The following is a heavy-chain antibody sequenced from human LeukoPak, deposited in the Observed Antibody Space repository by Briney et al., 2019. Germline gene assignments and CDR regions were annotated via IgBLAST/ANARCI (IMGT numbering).Heavy chain of an antibody. Sequence: SQTLSLTCTVSGGSISSSSYYWGWIRQPPGKGLEWIGSIYYSGSTYYNPSLKSRVTISVDTSKNQFSLKLSSVTAADTAVYYCARITMVRGVIITGTTGSYYFDYWGQGTLVTVSS. D-gene: IGHD3-10*01. CDR1: GGSISSSSYY. CDR2: IYYSGST. CDR3: ARITMVRGVIITGTTGSYYFDY. V-gene: IGHV4-39*01. J-gene: IGHJ4*02.